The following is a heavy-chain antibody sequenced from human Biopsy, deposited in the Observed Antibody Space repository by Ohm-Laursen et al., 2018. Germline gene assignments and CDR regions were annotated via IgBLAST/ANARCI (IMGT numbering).Heavy chain of an antibody. CDR2: ISSSSDNI. CDR1: GVTLSSYS. V-gene: IGHV3-21*01. Sequence: SLRLSCSASGVTLSSYSMNWVRQTPGKGLEWVSTISSSSDNIYYVDSVKGRFTISRDNAKNSLYLQMNSLRAEDTAVYYCARSRGSSGIATIYYYGMDVWGQGTTVTVSS. D-gene: IGHD3-10*01. CDR3: ARSRGSSGIATIYYYGMDV. J-gene: IGHJ6*02.